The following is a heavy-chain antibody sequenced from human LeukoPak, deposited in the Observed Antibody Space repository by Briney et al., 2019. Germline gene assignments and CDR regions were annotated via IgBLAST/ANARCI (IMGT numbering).Heavy chain of an antibody. D-gene: IGHD3-22*01. Sequence: SETLSLTCTVSGDSVSRSTYYWGWIRQPPGKGLEWIGTIYYSETTYYNPSLKSRVTISVDSSKNQFSLKVTSVTATDTAVYYCARQGDSSGYSTLDYWGQGILVTVSS. CDR3: ARQGDSSGYSTLDY. CDR1: GDSVSRSTYY. CDR2: IYYSETT. V-gene: IGHV4-39*01. J-gene: IGHJ4*02.